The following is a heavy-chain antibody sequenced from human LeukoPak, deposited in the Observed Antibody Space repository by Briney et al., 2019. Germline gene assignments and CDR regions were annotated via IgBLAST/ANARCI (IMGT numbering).Heavy chain of an antibody. Sequence: GGSLRLSCAASGFTFSNYWIHWVRQAPGKGLVWVSRIDNAGSITTYADSVKGRFTISRDNAENTWYLRMNSLRVEDTCVYECVRSAFHAGSGNYYNYWGQGTLVTVSS. D-gene: IGHD3-22*01. CDR1: GFTFSNYW. V-gene: IGHV3-74*03. CDR3: VRSAFHAGSGNYYNY. J-gene: IGHJ4*02. CDR2: IDNAGSIT.